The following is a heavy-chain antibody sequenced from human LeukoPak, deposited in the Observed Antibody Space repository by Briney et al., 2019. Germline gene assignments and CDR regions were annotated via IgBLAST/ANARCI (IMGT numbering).Heavy chain of an antibody. CDR3: ARCGDSSGYYSLADAFDI. V-gene: IGHV1-18*01. Sequence: ASVKVSCKASGYTFTSYGISWVRQAPGQGLEWMGWISAYNGNTNYAQKLQGRVTMTTDTSTSTAYMELRSLRSDDKAVYYCARCGDSSGYYSLADAFDIWGQGTMVTVSS. J-gene: IGHJ3*02. CDR2: ISAYNGNT. CDR1: GYTFTSYG. D-gene: IGHD3-22*01.